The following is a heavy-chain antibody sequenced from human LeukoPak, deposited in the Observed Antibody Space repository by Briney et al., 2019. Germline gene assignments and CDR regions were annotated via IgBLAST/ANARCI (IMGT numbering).Heavy chain of an antibody. CDR3: AKEGGGYVDTAMATDDEFDY. Sequence: PGGSLRLSCAASGFTFSSYAMSWVRQAPGKGLEWVSAISGSGGSTYYADSVKGRFTISRDNSKNTLYLQMNSLRAEDTAVYYCAKEGGGYVDTAMATDDEFDYWGQGTLVTVSS. D-gene: IGHD5-18*01. CDR1: GFTFSSYA. CDR2: ISGSGGST. V-gene: IGHV3-23*01. J-gene: IGHJ4*02.